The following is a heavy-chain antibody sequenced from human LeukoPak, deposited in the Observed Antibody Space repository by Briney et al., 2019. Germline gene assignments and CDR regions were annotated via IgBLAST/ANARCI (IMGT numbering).Heavy chain of an antibody. J-gene: IGHJ6*02. V-gene: IGHV4-31*03. D-gene: IGHD6-19*01. Sequence: SETLSLTCTVSGGSISSGGYYWSWIRQHPGKGLEWIGYIYYSGSTYYNPSLKSRVTISVDTSKNQFSLKLSSVTAADTAEYYCARVAVAGPYYYYGMDVWGQGTTVTVPS. CDR3: ARVAVAGPYYYYGMDV. CDR1: GGSISSGGYY. CDR2: IYYSGST.